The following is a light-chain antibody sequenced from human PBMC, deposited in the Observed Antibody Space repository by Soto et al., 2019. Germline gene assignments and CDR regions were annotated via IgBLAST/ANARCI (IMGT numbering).Light chain of an antibody. V-gene: IGKV3-20*01. CDR1: QSVSSSH. Sequence: EIVLTQSPGTLSLSPGERATLSCRASQSVSSSHLAWYQQKPGQAPRLLIYGASSRATGIPDRFTGSESGTDFTLTISRLEPEDFAVDYCQQYGSSPWTFGQGTKVEIK. CDR3: QQYGSSPWT. CDR2: GAS. J-gene: IGKJ1*01.